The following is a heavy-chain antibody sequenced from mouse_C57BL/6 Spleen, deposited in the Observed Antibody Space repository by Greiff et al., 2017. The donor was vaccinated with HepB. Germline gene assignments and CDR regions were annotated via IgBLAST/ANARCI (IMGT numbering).Heavy chain of an antibody. V-gene: IGHV1-64*01. CDR1: GYTFTSYW. Sequence: QVQLKQPGAELVKPGASVKLSCKASGYTFTSYWMHWVKQRPGQGLEWIGMIHPNSGRTNYNEKFKSKATLTVDESSSTAYMHLSSLTSEDSAVYYCARGHQTAQDAMDYWGQGTSVTVSS. D-gene: IGHD3-2*02. CDR3: ARGHQTAQDAMDY. CDR2: IHPNSGRT. J-gene: IGHJ4*01.